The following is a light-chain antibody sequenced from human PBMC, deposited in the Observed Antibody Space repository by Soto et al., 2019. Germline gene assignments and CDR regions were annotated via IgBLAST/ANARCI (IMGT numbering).Light chain of an antibody. CDR2: GAS. Sequence: EIVLTQSPGILSLSLVERATLSCRASQSVRSNSLAWFQQQPGQAPRLLICGASNRATGIPDRFSGSGSGTDFTLTISRLEPEDFAVYYCQQYTDLPRTFGQGTKVDIK. V-gene: IGKV3-20*01. CDR1: QSVRSNS. J-gene: IGKJ1*01. CDR3: QQYTDLPRT.